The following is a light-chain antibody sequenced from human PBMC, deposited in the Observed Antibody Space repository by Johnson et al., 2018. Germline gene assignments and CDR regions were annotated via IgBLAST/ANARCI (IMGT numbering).Light chain of an antibody. CDR3: GTGDSSLSAGNV. J-gene: IGLJ1*01. V-gene: IGLV1-51*02. CDR2: ENN. CDR1: SSNIGNNY. Sequence: QSVLTQPPSVSAAPGQKVTISCSGSSSNIGNNYVSWYQQLPGTAPKLLIYENNKRPSGIPDRFSGSKSGTSATLGIPGLQPGDEADYYCGTGDSSLSAGNVCGTGTKVTVL.